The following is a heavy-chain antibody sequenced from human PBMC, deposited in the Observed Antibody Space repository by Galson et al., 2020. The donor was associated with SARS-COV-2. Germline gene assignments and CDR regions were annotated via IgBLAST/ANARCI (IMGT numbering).Heavy chain of an antibody. Sequence: SETLSLTCTVSGGSISSGGYYWSWIRQHPGKGLEWIGYIYYRGSTYYNPSLKSLVTISVDTSKNQFSLKLSSVTAADTAVYYCARIPGYCSSASCYGWFDPWGQGTLVTVSS. CDR1: GGSISSGGYY. D-gene: IGHD2-2*01. CDR2: IYYRGST. V-gene: IGHV4-31*01. J-gene: IGHJ5*02. CDR3: ARIPGYCSSASCYGWFDP.